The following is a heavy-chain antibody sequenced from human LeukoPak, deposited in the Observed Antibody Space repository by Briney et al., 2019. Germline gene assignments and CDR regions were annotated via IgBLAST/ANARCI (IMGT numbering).Heavy chain of an antibody. V-gene: IGHV4-59*01. CDR2: IYYSGST. J-gene: IGHJ6*02. Sequence: SETLSLTCTVSVGSISSYYWSWIRQPPGKGLEWIGYIYYSGSTNYNPSLKSRVTISVDTSKNQFSLKLSSVTAADTAVYYCARLRGKAAAGTYAVYYYYGMDVWGQGTTVTVSS. D-gene: IGHD6-13*01. CDR1: VGSISSYY. CDR3: ARLRGKAAAGTYAVYYYYGMDV.